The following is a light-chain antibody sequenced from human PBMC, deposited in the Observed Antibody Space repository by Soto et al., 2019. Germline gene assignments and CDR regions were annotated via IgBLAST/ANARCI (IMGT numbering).Light chain of an antibody. Sequence: EVVLTQSPGTVSLSPGERATLSCRASQSVTSNYLAWYQQKPGQAPRLLIYAASSRATGIPDRFSGSGSGTDFRLTISRLEPEEFAVYYCQQYGSSLTWTFGQGTKVEIK. V-gene: IGKV3-20*01. CDR1: QSVTSNY. CDR2: AAS. CDR3: QQYGSSLTWT. J-gene: IGKJ1*01.